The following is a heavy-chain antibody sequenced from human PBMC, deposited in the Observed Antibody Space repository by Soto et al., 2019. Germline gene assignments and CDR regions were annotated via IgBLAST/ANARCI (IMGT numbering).Heavy chain of an antibody. V-gene: IGHV3-30-3*01. D-gene: IGHD3-22*01. Sequence: QVQLVESGGGVVQPGRSLRLSCAASGFTFSSYAMHWVRQAPGKGLEWVAVISYDGSNKYYADSVKGRFTISRDISKNRLYLQMNSLKAEDTAVYYCARVNYYYDRSGYYYERPYYDYWGQGTLVTVSS. CDR3: ARVNYYYDRSGYYYERPYYDY. CDR2: ISYDGSNK. CDR1: GFTFSSYA. J-gene: IGHJ4*02.